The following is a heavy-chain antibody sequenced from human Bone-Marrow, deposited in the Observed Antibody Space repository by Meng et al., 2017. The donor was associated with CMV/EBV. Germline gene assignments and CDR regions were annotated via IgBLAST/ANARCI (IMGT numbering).Heavy chain of an antibody. D-gene: IGHD4-23*01. V-gene: IGHV3-30-3*01. CDR1: RFTFSSYA. CDR2: ISYDGSNK. J-gene: IGHJ4*02. CDR3: AKDRGTTVVIGPFDY. Sequence: GGSLRLSCAASRFTFSSYAMHWVRQAPGKGLEWVAVISYDGSNKYYADSVKGRFTISRDNSKNTLYLQMNRLRAEDTAVYYCAKDRGTTVVIGPFDYWGQGTLVTVSS.